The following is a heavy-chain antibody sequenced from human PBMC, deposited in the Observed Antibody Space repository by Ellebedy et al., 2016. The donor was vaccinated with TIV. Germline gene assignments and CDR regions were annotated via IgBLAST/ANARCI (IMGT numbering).Heavy chain of an antibody. CDR1: GGSISSYY. CDR2: ISYDGSNK. Sequence: LSLTCTVSGGSISSYYWSWIRQPPGKGLEWVAVISYDGSNKYYADSVKGRFTISRDNSKNTLYLQMNSLRAEDTAVYYCANLLTGDIFGFDYWGQGTLVTVSS. D-gene: IGHD7-27*01. J-gene: IGHJ4*02. CDR3: ANLLTGDIFGFDY. V-gene: IGHV3-30*18.